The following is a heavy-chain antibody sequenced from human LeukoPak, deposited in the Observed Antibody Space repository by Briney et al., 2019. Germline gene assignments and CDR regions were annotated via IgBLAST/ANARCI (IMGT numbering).Heavy chain of an antibody. J-gene: IGHJ4*02. V-gene: IGHV3-23*01. Sequence: GGSLRLSCAASGFTFSSYAMSWVRQAPGKGLEWVSAISGSGGSTYYADSVKGRFTISRDNAKNSLYLQMNSLRAEDTAVYYCARGLAGTPTPTAILRPFDYWGQGTLVTVSS. CDR1: GFTFSSYA. CDR3: ARGLAGTPTPTAILRPFDY. D-gene: IGHD2-21*02. CDR2: ISGSGGST.